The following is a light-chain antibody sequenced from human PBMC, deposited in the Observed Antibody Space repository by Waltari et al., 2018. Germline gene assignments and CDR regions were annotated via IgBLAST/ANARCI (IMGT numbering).Light chain of an antibody. V-gene: IGLV1-44*01. CDR3: AAWDDTLHGRV. CDR1: RSNQRNNA. CDR2: TGY. Sequence: SVLAQPPSASGTPGQTVTISCSGSRSNQRNNAVNLFQQLPGTAPKVVFSTGYPPPSGVPDRFSAAKTGASASPAISGRQSEDEADYYCAAWDDTLHGRVFGGGTRLTVL. J-gene: IGLJ2*01.